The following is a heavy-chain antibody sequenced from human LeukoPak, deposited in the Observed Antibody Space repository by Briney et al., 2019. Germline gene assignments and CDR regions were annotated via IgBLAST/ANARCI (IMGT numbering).Heavy chain of an antibody. CDR2: ISSNNDYI. D-gene: IGHD6-19*01. Sequence: PGXSLRLSCTASGFTFSTSTMNWVRQAPGKGLEWVSSISSNNDYIYYADSVKGRFTISTDNPKNSLYLQMNSLRAEDTAVYYCVRIPNSAGFPNWFDHWGQGTLVTVSS. V-gene: IGHV3-21*01. CDR1: GFTFSTST. J-gene: IGHJ5*02. CDR3: VRIPNSAGFPNWFDH.